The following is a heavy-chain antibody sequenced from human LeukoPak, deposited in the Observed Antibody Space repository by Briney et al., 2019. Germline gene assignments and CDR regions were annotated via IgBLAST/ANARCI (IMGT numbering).Heavy chain of an antibody. CDR1: AFTFSNYW. V-gene: IGHV3-7*01. CDR3: ASGRQLGY. D-gene: IGHD6-13*01. Sequence: GGSLRLSCAASAFTFSNYWMSWVRQAPGKGLEWVANIKEDGSEKYYVDSVKGRFTISRDNARNSLYLQMNSLRAEDTAVYYCASGRQLGYWGQGTLVTVSS. CDR2: IKEDGSEK. J-gene: IGHJ4*02.